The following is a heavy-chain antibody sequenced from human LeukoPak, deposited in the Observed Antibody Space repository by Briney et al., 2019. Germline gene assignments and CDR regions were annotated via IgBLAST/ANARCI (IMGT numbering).Heavy chain of an antibody. D-gene: IGHD1-26*01. Sequence: GGSLRLSCAASGFSLSSSGMHWVRQAPGKGLEWVGRSRNKVNSDTTEYAASVKGRFTISREDSKNSLFLQMNSLKTEDTAVYYCTRGYSGTYIYAFDIWGQGTMVTVSS. CDR2: SRNKVNSDTT. V-gene: IGHV3-72*01. CDR1: GFSLSSSG. CDR3: TRGYSGTYIYAFDI. J-gene: IGHJ3*02.